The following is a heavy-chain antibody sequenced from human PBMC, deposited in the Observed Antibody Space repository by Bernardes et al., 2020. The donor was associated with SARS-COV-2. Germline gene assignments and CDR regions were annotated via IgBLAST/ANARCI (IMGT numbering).Heavy chain of an antibody. J-gene: IGHJ4*02. V-gene: IGHV3-23*01. CDR2: ITGSGAST. CDR3: AKDRPIPDY. Sequence: GGSLRLSCAASGFTFSSYAMTWVSQAPGKGLESVSTITGSGASTYYADSVKGRFTISRDNSKNTLYLQMNSLRADDTAVYYCAKDRPIPDYWGQGTLVTVSS. CDR1: GFTFSSYA.